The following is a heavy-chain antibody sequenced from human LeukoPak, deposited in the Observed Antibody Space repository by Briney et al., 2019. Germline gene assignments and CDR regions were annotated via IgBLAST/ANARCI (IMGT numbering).Heavy chain of an antibody. D-gene: IGHD5-18*01. V-gene: IGHV1-2*02. CDR1: GYTLTDYY. CDR3: AKSWVRYSYGTIDY. J-gene: IGHJ4*02. Sequence: ALVKVSCKASGYTLTDYYLHWVRQAPGQGLKWMGWINPNSGATHYAQSFQARVTMTRDTSIASSYMELTGLESDDTAVYYCAKSWVRYSYGTIDYWGQGTLVTVSS. CDR2: INPNSGAT.